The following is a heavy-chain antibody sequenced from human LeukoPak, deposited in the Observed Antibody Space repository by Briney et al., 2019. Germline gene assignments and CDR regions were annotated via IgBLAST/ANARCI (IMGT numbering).Heavy chain of an antibody. CDR3: ARPPGIAVAGYDY. Sequence: GGSLRLSCAASGFTFSSYEMNWVRQAPGKGLEWVSYISSSGSTIYYADSVKGRFTISRDNAKNSLYLQMNSLRAEDTAVYYCARPPGIAVAGYDYWGQGTLVTVSS. J-gene: IGHJ4*02. CDR2: ISSSGSTI. V-gene: IGHV3-48*03. D-gene: IGHD6-19*01. CDR1: GFTFSSYE.